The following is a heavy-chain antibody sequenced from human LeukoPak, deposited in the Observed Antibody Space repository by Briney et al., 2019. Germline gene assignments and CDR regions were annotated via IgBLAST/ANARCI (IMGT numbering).Heavy chain of an antibody. CDR2: IIPIFGTA. CDR3: ARDPRYYDSSGFDH. D-gene: IGHD3-22*01. V-gene: IGHV1-69*13. J-gene: IGHJ4*02. Sequence: GASVKVSCKASGYTFTSYAISWVRQAPGQGLEWMGGIIPIFGTANYAQKFQGRVTITADESTSTAYMELSSLRSEDTAVYYCARDPRYYDSSGFDHWGQGTLVTVSS. CDR1: GYTFTSYA.